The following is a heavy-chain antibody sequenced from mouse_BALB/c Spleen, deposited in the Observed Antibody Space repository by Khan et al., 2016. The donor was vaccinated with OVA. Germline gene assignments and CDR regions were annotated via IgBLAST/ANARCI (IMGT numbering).Heavy chain of an antibody. J-gene: IGHJ2*01. V-gene: IGHV1-5*01. CDR2: IFPGNSDT. CDR1: GYTFTNYW. CDR3: ARNGFGNYDIWDY. Sequence: VQLQQSGTVLARPGASVKMSCKASGYTFTNYWMHWVKQRPGQGLEWIGTIFPGNSDTNYHQKFTGKATLTEVTSTSTAYMELSSLTNEDSAVYYCARNGFGNYDIWDYWGQGTTLTVSS. D-gene: IGHD2-1*01.